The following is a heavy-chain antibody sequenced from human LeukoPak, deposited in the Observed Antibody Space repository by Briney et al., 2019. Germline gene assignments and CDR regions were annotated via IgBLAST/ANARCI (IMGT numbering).Heavy chain of an antibody. CDR1: GVTLRNYA. V-gene: IGHV3-23*01. CDR2: IIASGSST. J-gene: IGHJ4*02. D-gene: IGHD5-12*01. CDR3: AKDQAWLRFDY. Sequence: PGGSLRLSCAASGVTLRNYAMTWIRQAPGKGLEWVSVIIASGSSTYYADSVKGRFTISRDNSKNTLYLQMNSLRAEDTAIYYCAKDQAWLRFDYWGQGTLVTVSS.